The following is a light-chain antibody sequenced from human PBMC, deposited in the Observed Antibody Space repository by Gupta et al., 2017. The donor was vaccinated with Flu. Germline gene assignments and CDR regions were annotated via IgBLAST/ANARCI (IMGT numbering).Light chain of an antibody. CDR2: EVS. Sequence: QSALTPPASVSGSPGQSITISSAGTSSDVGGYNCVSWYQQHPGKAPKLMIYEVSKRPSGFSNRFSGSKSGNMASLTISGRQEEDEADYYCSSDTSSTTRVFGTGTKVTVL. CDR3: SSDTSSTTRV. V-gene: IGLV2-14*01. CDR1: SSDVGGYNC. J-gene: IGLJ1*01.